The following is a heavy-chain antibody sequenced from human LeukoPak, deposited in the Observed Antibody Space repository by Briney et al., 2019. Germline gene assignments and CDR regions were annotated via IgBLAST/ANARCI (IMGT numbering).Heavy chain of an antibody. CDR1: GFTFSDYT. CDR2: ISFDGTTK. D-gene: IGHD6-13*01. Sequence: GGSLRLSCAASGFTFSDYTMHWVRQAPGRGLDWVAIISFDGTTKYYAASVKGRFTISRDNSKNTLYLQMDSVRPEDTAVYYCARDKDNSRFFDYWGQGTQVTVSS. J-gene: IGHJ4*02. V-gene: IGHV3-30*04. CDR3: ARDKDNSRFFDY.